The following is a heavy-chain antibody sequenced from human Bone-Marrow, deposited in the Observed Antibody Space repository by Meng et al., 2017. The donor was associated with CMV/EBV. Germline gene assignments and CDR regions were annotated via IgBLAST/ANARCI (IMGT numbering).Heavy chain of an antibody. CDR2: INPSGGST. CDR1: GYTFTSYY. V-gene: IGHV1-46*01. Sequence: ASVKVSCKASGYTFTSYYIHWVRQAPGQGLEWMGIINPSGGSTSYAQKFQGRVTMTRDTSTSTVYMERGSLRSEHTAVYYCARTLWFVESLGGWGQGTLVTVSS. CDR3: ARTLWFVESLGG. D-gene: IGHD3-10*01. J-gene: IGHJ4*02.